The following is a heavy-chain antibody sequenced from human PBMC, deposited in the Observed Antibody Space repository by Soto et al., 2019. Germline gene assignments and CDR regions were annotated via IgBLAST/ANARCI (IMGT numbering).Heavy chain of an antibody. D-gene: IGHD4-17*01. CDR1: GFTFSSYA. J-gene: IGHJ6*02. CDR3: ARVSPVTKNYYYYGMDV. CDR2: ISYDGSNK. V-gene: IGHV3-30-3*01. Sequence: VGSLRLSCAASGFTFSSYAMHWVRQAPGKGLEWVAVISYDGSNKYYADSVKGRFTISRDNSKNTLYLQMNSLRAEDTAVYYCARVSPVTKNYYYYGMDVWGQGTRSPSP.